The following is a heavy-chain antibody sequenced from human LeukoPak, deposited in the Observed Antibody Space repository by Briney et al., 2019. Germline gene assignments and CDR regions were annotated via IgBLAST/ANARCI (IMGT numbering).Heavy chain of an antibody. CDR1: GFTFNSYN. D-gene: IGHD2-15*01. CDR3: ARDYIAYDPLDY. V-gene: IGHV3-21*01. Sequence: GGSLRLSCAASGFTFNSYNMNWVRQAPGKGLEWVSSISSSSSSYIYYADSVKGRFTISRDNAKNSLYLQMNSLRAEDTAVYWCARDYIAYDPLDYWGQGTLVTVSS. CDR2: ISSSSSSYI. J-gene: IGHJ4*02.